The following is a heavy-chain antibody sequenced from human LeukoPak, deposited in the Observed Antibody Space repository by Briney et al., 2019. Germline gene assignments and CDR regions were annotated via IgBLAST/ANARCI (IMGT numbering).Heavy chain of an antibody. CDR2: VSGNGDTK. D-gene: IGHD3-16*01. J-gene: IGHJ4*02. Sequence: PGGSLRLSCAASGFTFSSFEMNWVRQAPGNGLEWVSYVSGNGDTKYYAESVRGRFTISRDNAKNSLYLQMNSLRAEDTAVYYCVSAYGGLLDYWGQGTLVTVSS. CDR1: GFTFSSFE. V-gene: IGHV3-48*03. CDR3: VSAYGGLLDY.